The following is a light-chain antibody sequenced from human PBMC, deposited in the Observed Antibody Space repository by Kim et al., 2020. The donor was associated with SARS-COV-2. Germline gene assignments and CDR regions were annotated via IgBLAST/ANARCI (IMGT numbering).Light chain of an antibody. Sequence: FLSAGERATPRCRTSRSIRTYLAWYQQKPGQAPMLLIYDANSRAAGTPGRCSGSGSGTDFTLTISSLEPEDFAVYYCQQRGNSPTFGQGTKVEIK. CDR1: RSIRTY. CDR3: QQRGNSPT. V-gene: IGKV3-11*01. CDR2: DAN. J-gene: IGKJ5*01.